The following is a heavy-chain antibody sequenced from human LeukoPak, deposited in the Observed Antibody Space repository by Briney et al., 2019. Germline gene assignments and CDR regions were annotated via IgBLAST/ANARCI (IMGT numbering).Heavy chain of an antibody. CDR3: ARHCSGGSCYN. CDR1: GGSISSYY. D-gene: IGHD2-15*01. V-gene: IGHV4-59*01. J-gene: IGHJ4*02. Sequence: PSETLSLTCTVSGGSISSYYWSWIRQPPGKGLEWIGYIYYSGSTNYNPSLKSRVTISVDTSKNQFSLKLSSVTAADTAVYYCARHCSGGSCYNWGQGTLVTVSS. CDR2: IYYSGST.